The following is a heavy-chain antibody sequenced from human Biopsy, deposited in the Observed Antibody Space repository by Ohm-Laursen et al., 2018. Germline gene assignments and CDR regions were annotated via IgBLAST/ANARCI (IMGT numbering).Heavy chain of an antibody. D-gene: IGHD2-15*01. CDR3: ARRGSGGRSFDY. CDR1: GDSINSSY. V-gene: IGHV4-59*08. CDR2: ISNSGNT. Sequence: TLSLTCTVSGDSINSSYWSWIRQAPEKGLEWIGFISNSGNTNYNPSLKSRVTISADTSKNQFSLKLGSVTVADTAVFYCARRGSGGRSFDYWGQGSLVTVSS. J-gene: IGHJ4*02.